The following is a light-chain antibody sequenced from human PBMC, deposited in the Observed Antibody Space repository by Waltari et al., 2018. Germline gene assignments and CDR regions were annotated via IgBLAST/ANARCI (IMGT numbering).Light chain of an antibody. V-gene: IGKV1-5*01. CDR2: DAS. CDR3: QQRNNWPLT. CDR1: EAINKW. J-gene: IGKJ4*01. Sequence: DTQLSQFPSTLAASVGDSVTITCRAREAINKWLAWYQQKPGKAPKVLIYDASTLQSGVPSRFSGSGSGTEFTLTISSLEPEDSAVYYCQQRNNWPLTFGGGTKVEIK.